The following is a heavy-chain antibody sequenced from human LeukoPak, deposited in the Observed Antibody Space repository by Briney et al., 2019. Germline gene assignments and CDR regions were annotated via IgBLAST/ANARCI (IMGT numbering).Heavy chain of an antibody. D-gene: IGHD2-8*01. Sequence: GGSLRLSCAASGFTFSIYAMSWVRQAPGKGLEWVSTISGSGGTTYYADSVKGRFTISRDNSKNTLYLQMNSLRAEDTAVYFCAKGDCTNGVCPAIFDYWGQGTPVTVSS. J-gene: IGHJ4*02. CDR3: AKGDCTNGVCPAIFDY. CDR2: ISGSGGTT. V-gene: IGHV3-23*01. CDR1: GFTFSIYA.